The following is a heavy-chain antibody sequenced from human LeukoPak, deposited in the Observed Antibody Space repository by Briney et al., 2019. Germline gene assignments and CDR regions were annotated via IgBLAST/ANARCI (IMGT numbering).Heavy chain of an antibody. CDR2: TYYRSNWFN. D-gene: IGHD6-13*01. CDR1: GVSVSNNSAA. V-gene: IGHV6-1*01. Sequence: SQTLSLTCVISGVSVSNNSAAWDWSKQSPSRGLEWLGRTYYRSNWFNDYAAYVKSRITINPDTSKNQFSLQLNSVTPEDTAVYYCTRGAAVADRRRGLVYWGQGTLVTVSS. CDR3: TRGAAVADRRRGLVY. J-gene: IGHJ4*02.